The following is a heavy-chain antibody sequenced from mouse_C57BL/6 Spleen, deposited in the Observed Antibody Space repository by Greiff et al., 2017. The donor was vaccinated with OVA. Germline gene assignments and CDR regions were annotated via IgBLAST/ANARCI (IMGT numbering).Heavy chain of an antibody. D-gene: IGHD2-10*02. CDR1: GYTFTDYY. Sequence: VQLQQSGPELVKPGASVKISCKASGYTFTDYYMNWVKQSHGKSLEWIGDINPNNGGTSYNQKFKGKATLTVDKSSSTAYMELRSLTSEDSAVYYCARGGYGNYPFAYWGQGTLVTVSA. CDR2: INPNNGGT. CDR3: ARGGYGNYPFAY. J-gene: IGHJ3*01. V-gene: IGHV1-26*01.